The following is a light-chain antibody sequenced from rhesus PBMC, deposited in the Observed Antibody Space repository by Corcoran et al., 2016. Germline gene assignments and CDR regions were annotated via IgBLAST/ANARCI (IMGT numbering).Light chain of an antibody. CDR1: DSAGSS. J-gene: IGKJ4*01. CDR2: GAY. CDR3: QRSNDFLLT. V-gene: IGKV3-40*03. Sequence: EVVMTQSPATLSLSPWETATLSCRVSDSAGSSLAWSQQKPGQASKLLGNGAYFRATGIPARVSGSGSGTEFTLTIRSLEPEDVGVSHCQRSNDFLLTFGGGTKVELK.